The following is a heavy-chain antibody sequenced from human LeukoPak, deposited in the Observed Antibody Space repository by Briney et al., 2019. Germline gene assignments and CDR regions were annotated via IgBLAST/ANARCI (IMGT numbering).Heavy chain of an antibody. CDR1: GGTFSSYA. V-gene: IGHV1-8*02. D-gene: IGHD6-19*01. Sequence: VASVKVSCKASGGTFSSYAINWVRQATGQGLEWMGWMNPNSGNTGYAQKFQGRVTMTRNTSISTAYMELSSLRSEDTAVYYCARGRAAVAGYNWFDPWGQGTLVTVSS. CDR2: MNPNSGNT. J-gene: IGHJ5*02. CDR3: ARGRAAVAGYNWFDP.